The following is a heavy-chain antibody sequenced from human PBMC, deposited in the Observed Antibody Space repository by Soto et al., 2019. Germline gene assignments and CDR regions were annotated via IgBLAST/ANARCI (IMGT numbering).Heavy chain of an antibody. CDR1: GFTFSSYA. V-gene: IGHV3-30-3*01. J-gene: IGHJ2*01. CDR3: ARPVWRDDYNWGYFDL. Sequence: QVQLVESGGGVVQPGRSLRLSCAASGFTFSSYAMHWVRQAPGKGLEWVAVISYDGSNKYYTDSVKGRFTISRDNSKNTLYLYMNSLRAEDTAVYYCARPVWRDDYNWGYFDLWGRGNLVTVSS. CDR2: ISYDGSNK. D-gene: IGHD4-4*01.